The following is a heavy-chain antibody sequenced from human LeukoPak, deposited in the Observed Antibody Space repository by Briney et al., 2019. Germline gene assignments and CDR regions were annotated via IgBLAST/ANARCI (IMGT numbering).Heavy chain of an antibody. D-gene: IGHD5-24*01. CDR1: VGSISGFY. CDR3: ARGAATRNHYGMDV. CDR2: TDHRGST. V-gene: IGHV4-59*01. Sequence: SGTLSLTCAVSVGSISGFYWRWFRQCPGKGLECVGYTDHRGSTNYNPPLKSRVTISVDMSKTQFSVKLRSVTAADTAVYFCARGAATRNHYGMDVCGQGTTVTVSS. J-gene: IGHJ6*02.